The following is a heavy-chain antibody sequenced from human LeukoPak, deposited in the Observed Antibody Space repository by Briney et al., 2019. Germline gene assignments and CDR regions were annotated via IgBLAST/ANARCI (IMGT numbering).Heavy chain of an antibody. CDR3: ARDTSMIVVVTRGYYGMDV. CDR2: ISAYNGNT. J-gene: IGHJ6*02. V-gene: IGHV1-18*01. CDR1: GYTFTSYG. Sequence: ASVKVSCKASGYTFTSYGVSWVRQAPGQGLEWMGWISAYNGNTNYEQKLQGRVTMTTDTSTSTAYMELRSLRSDDTAVYYCARDTSMIVVVTRGYYGMDVWGQGTTVTVSS. D-gene: IGHD3-22*01.